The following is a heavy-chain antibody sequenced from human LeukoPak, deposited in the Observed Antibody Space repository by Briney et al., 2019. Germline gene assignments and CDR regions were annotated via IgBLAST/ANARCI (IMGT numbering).Heavy chain of an antibody. J-gene: IGHJ4*02. V-gene: IGHV4-59*01. Sequence: ASETLSLTCTVSDTSINTYYWSWIRQPAGKGLEWIGYVYYSGSTEYNPSLRSRVTISLEMSKHQFSLNLTSVTAADTAVYYCASNTGTVFDYWGQGALVTVSS. CDR3: ASNTGTVFDY. CDR1: DTSINTYY. CDR2: VYYSGST. D-gene: IGHD7-27*01.